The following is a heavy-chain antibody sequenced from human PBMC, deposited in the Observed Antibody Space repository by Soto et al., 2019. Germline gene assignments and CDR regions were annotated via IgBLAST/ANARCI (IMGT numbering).Heavy chain of an antibody. J-gene: IGHJ4*02. V-gene: IGHV1-18*01. D-gene: IGHD3-10*01. CDR1: GYTFTSYG. Sequence: GASVKVSCTASGYTFTSYGISWVRQAPGQGLEWMGWISAYNGNTNYAQKLQGRVTMTTDTSTSTAYMELRSLRSDDTAVYYCARGGRYYGSGSPDLYYFDYWGQGTLVTVSS. CDR2: ISAYNGNT. CDR3: ARGGRYYGSGSPDLYYFDY.